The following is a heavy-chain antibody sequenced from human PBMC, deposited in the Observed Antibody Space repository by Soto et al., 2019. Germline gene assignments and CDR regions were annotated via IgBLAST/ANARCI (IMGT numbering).Heavy chain of an antibody. J-gene: IGHJ5*02. CDR3: ARDLLGYSSGWYDP. Sequence: ASVKVSCKASGYTFTSYGISWVRQAPGQGIEWMGWISAYNGITNYAQKLQGRVTMTTDTSTSTAYMELRSLRSDDTAVYYCARDLLGYSSGWYDPWGQGTLVTVSS. CDR2: ISAYNGIT. V-gene: IGHV1-18*01. CDR1: GYTFTSYG. D-gene: IGHD6-19*01.